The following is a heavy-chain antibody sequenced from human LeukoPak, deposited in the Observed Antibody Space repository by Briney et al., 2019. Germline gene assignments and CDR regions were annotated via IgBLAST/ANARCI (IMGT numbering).Heavy chain of an antibody. CDR3: ARGSGYSYGYDFDY. CDR1: GGSISSYY. Sequence: PSETLSLTCTGSGGSISSYYWSWIRQPAGKGLEWIGLIYTSGSTKYHPSLKSRVTMSVDTSKNQFSLKLTSVTAADTAVYYCARGSGYSYGYDFDYWGQGTLVTVSS. CDR2: IYTSGST. J-gene: IGHJ4*02. D-gene: IGHD5-18*01. V-gene: IGHV4-4*07.